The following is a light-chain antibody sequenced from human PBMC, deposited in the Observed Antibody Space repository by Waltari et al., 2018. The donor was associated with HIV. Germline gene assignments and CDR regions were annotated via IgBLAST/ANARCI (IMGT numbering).Light chain of an antibody. J-gene: IGKJ3*01. Sequence: AIQMTQSPSSLSASVGDRVPIPCRASQGIKNDLGWDQQKPGKAPKRLIYAASSLHSGVPSRFSGNGSGTDFTLTISSLRPEDFATYYCLQDSNYPFTFGPGTKVDLK. CDR3: LQDSNYPFT. CDR1: QGIKND. CDR2: AAS. V-gene: IGKV1-6*01.